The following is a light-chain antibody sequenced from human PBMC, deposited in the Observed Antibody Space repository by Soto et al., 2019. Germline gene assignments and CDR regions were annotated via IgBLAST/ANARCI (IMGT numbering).Light chain of an antibody. Sequence: QSVLTQPASMSGSLGQSITISCTGTTRDIAGYNYISWYQQLPGKAPKLMIYQVTIRPSGISNRFSGSKSGNTASLTISGLQAEDEADYYCNSFSSSTSLYVFGTGTKVTVL. V-gene: IGLV2-14*01. CDR1: TRDIAGYNY. J-gene: IGLJ1*01. CDR2: QVT. CDR3: NSFSSSTSLYV.